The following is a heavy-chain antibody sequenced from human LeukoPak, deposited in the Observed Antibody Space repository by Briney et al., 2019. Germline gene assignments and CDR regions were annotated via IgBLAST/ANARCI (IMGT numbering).Heavy chain of an antibody. D-gene: IGHD6-19*01. CDR1: GLTFSSYA. CDR2: ISGSGGST. CDR3: AKDLGIAVAGTIFDY. J-gene: IGHJ4*02. V-gene: IGHV3-23*01. Sequence: PGGSLRLSCAASGLTFSSYAMSWVRQAPGKGLEWVSAISGSGGSTYYADSVKGRFTISRDNSKNTLYLQMNSLRAEDTAVYYCAKDLGIAVAGTIFDYWGQGTLVTVSS.